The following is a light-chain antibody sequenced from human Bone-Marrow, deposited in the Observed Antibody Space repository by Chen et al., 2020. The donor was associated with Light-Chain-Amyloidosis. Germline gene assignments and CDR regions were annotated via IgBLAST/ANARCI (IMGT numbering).Light chain of an antibody. CDR1: QSVSSSY. Sequence: IVLTQSPGNLSLSPGERATLSCRASQSVSSSYLAWYQQKPGQAPRLLIYGASSRATGIPDRFSGSGSGTDFTLTISRLEPEDFAVYYCQQYGSSSWTFGQGTKVEIK. V-gene: IGKV3-20*01. CDR3: QQYGSSSWT. J-gene: IGKJ1*01. CDR2: GAS.